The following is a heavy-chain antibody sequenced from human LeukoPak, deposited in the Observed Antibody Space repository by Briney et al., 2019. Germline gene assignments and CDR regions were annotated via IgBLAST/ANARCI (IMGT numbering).Heavy chain of an antibody. CDR1: GFTFSSYG. CDR2: IRYDGSNK. Sequence: PGGSLRLSCAASGFTFSSYGMHWVRQAPGKGLEWVAFIRYDGSNKYYADSVKGRFTISRDNSKNMLYLQMNSLRAEDTAVYYCAKFGDGYNFWAFDIWGQGTMVTVSS. D-gene: IGHD5-24*01. J-gene: IGHJ3*02. CDR3: AKFGDGYNFWAFDI. V-gene: IGHV3-30*02.